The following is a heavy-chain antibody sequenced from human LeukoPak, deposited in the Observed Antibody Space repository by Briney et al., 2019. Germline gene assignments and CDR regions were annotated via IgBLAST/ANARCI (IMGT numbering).Heavy chain of an antibody. D-gene: IGHD6-13*01. CDR1: GFTFSSYS. J-gene: IGHJ4*02. Sequence: GGSLRLSCAASGFTFSSYSMNWVRQAPGKGLEWVSSISSSSSYIYYADSVKGRFTISRDNAKNSLYLQMNSLRAEDTAVYYCARVGFTAAGTSPFDYWGQGTLVTVSS. CDR3: ARVGFTAAGTSPFDY. CDR2: ISSSSSYI. V-gene: IGHV3-21*01.